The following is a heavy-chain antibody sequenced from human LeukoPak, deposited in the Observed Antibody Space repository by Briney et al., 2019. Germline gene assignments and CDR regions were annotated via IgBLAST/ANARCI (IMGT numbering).Heavy chain of an antibody. V-gene: IGHV4-59*01. CDR3: ARGGSGYGVDY. Sequence: PSETLSLTCTVSGGSISSYSWSWIRQPPGKGLEWIGYIYYSGGTNYNPSLKSRVTISVDTSKNQFSLKLSSVTAADTAVYYCARGGSGYGVDYWGQGTLVTVSS. D-gene: IGHD5-12*01. J-gene: IGHJ4*02. CDR1: GGSISSYS. CDR2: IYYSGGT.